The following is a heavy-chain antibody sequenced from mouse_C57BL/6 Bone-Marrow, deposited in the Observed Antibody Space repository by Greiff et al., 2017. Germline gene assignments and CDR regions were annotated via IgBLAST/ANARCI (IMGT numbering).Heavy chain of an antibody. V-gene: IGHV1-55*01. CDR1: GYTFTSYW. CDR3: ARWVITTLYYAMDY. Sequence: QVQLQQPGAELVKPGASVKMSCKASGYTFTSYWITWVKQRPGQGLEWIGDIYPGSGSTNYNEKFKSKATLTVDTSSSTAYMQLSSLTSEDSAVYYSARWVITTLYYAMDYWGQGTSVTVSS. CDR2: IYPGSGST. D-gene: IGHD2-4*01. J-gene: IGHJ4*01.